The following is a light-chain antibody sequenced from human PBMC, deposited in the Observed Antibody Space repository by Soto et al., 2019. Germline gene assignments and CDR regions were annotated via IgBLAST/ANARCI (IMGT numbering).Light chain of an antibody. Sequence: DIQMTQSPSTLSASVGDTVTITCRASQSISTWLAWYQQKPGKAPNLLIFKASSLDSGVPSRFSGSGSGTEFTLTISSLQPDDFATYYCQQYNSNSQTFGQGTKVEIK. CDR2: KAS. CDR1: QSISTW. V-gene: IGKV1-5*03. CDR3: QQYNSNSQT. J-gene: IGKJ1*01.